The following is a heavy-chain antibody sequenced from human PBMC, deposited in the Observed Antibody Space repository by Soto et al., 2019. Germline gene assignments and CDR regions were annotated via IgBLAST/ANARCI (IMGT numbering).Heavy chain of an antibody. V-gene: IGHV1-46*01. Sequence: AAVKVSCKASGYTFTSYYMHWVRQAPGQGLEWMGIINPSGGSTSYAQKFQGRVTITADESATTVYMELSSLRSEDTAVYYCARAPNILTVKYYFDYWGQGTLVTVSS. CDR2: INPSGGST. CDR3: ARAPNILTVKYYFDY. J-gene: IGHJ4*02. CDR1: GYTFTSYY. D-gene: IGHD3-9*01.